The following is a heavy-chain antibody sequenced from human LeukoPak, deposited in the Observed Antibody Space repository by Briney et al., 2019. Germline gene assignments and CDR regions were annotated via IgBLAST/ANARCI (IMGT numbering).Heavy chain of an antibody. CDR2: ISGSGGST. CDR3: AKAPTYYYDSSGYYFDY. Sequence: PGRSLRLSCAASGFTFSSYAMSWVRQAPGKGLEWVSAISGSGGSTYYADSVKGRFTISRDNSKNTLYLQMNSLRAEDTAVYYCAKAPTYYYDSSGYYFDYWGQGTLVTVSS. V-gene: IGHV3-23*01. D-gene: IGHD3-22*01. CDR1: GFTFSSYA. J-gene: IGHJ4*02.